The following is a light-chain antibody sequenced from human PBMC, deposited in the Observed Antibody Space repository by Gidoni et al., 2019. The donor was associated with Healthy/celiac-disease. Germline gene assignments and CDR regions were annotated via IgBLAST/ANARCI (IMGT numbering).Light chain of an antibody. Sequence: QPVLTQPPSVSRAPAHSVTISCTGSRSNIGAGYDVHWYQQLPGTAPKLLIYGNSNRPSGVPDRFSGSKSGTSASLVITRLQAEDEADDYCQSYDSSLSGSGVFGGGTKLTVL. J-gene: IGLJ3*02. CDR1: RSNIGAGYD. V-gene: IGLV1-40*01. CDR3: QSYDSSLSGSGV. CDR2: GNS.